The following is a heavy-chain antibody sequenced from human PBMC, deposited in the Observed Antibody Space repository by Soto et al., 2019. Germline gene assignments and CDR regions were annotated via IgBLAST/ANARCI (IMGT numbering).Heavy chain of an antibody. Sequence: QDQLVQSGAEVKEPGASVKISCKTSGYTFTSYGISWVRQAPGQGLEWMGWINTFSSSTNYAQKYQGRVTMTTDTSTRTAYMELRSLRSDDTAIYYCAKHTTREQQLRVDYWGQGTLVTVTS. CDR1: GYTFTSYG. CDR2: INTFSSST. D-gene: IGHD6-13*01. CDR3: AKHTTREQQLRVDY. V-gene: IGHV1-18*01. J-gene: IGHJ4*02.